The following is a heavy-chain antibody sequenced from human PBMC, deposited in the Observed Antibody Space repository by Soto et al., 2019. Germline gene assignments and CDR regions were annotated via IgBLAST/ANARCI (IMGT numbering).Heavy chain of an antibody. D-gene: IGHD3-9*01. Sequence: PGGSLRLSCAASGFTFSSYSMNWVRQAPGKGLEWVSYISSSSNTIKYADSVKGRFPISRDNAKNSLYLQMNSLRAEDTAVYYCARGYYALLTGYFPHWYFDLRGRGTLVTVSS. V-gene: IGHV3-48*01. CDR1: GFTFSSYS. CDR3: ARGYYALLTGYFPHWYFDL. J-gene: IGHJ2*01. CDR2: ISSSSNTI.